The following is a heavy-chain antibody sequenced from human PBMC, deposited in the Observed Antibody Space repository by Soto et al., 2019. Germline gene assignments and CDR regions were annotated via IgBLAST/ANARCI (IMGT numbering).Heavy chain of an antibody. CDR3: ATLPPRIVVSLLPIPT. Sequence: PSETLSLTCTVSGCSISSSSYYWGWIRQPPGKGLEWIGSIYYSGSTYYNPSLKSRVTISVDTSNNQFSLKLRSVTAADTAVYYCATLPPRIVVSLLPIPTWGQGILVTVSS. CDR2: IYYSGST. D-gene: IGHD2-21*01. CDR1: GCSISSSSYY. V-gene: IGHV4-39*07. J-gene: IGHJ5*02.